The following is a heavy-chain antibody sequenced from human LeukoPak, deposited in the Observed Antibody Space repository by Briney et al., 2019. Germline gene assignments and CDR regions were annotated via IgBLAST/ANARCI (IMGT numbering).Heavy chain of an antibody. CDR1: GGSIISYY. CDR3: ARHHLAPSNWFDP. J-gene: IGHJ5*02. V-gene: IGHV4-4*09. Sequence: PSETLSLTCTVSGGSIISYYWSWIRQPPGKGLEWIGYIYTSGTTGYNPSLKSRVTMSVDTSKNQFTLKLSSVTAADTAVYYCARHHLAPSNWFDPWGQGTLVTVSS. CDR2: IYTSGTT.